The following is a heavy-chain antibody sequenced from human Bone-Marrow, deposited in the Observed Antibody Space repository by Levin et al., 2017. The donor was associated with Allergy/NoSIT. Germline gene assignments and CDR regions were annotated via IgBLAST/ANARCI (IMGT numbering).Heavy chain of an antibody. V-gene: IGHV2-70*17. J-gene: IGHJ4*02. CDR1: GFSLSTSGMC. CDR2: IDWDNDK. CDR3: ARTGRNYDILTGYNYFFDY. Sequence: SGPTLVKPTQTLTLTCSFSGFSLSTSGMCVSWIRQSPGKALEWLARIDWDNDKFYTTSLETRLTISKDTSKNQVVLTMANMDPVDTATYYCARTGRNYDILTGYNYFFDYWGQGTLVTVSS. D-gene: IGHD3-9*01.